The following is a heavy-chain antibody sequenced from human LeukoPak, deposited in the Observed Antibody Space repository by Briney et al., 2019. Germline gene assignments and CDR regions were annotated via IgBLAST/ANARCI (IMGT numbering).Heavy chain of an antibody. Sequence: GASVKVSCKASGYTFTSYGISWVRQAPGQGLEWMGWISAYNGNTNYAQKLQGRVTMTTDTSTSTAYMELRSLRSDDTAVYYCARAGPYSGSYYPFDYWGQGTLVTVPS. CDR3: ARAGPYSGSYYPFDY. D-gene: IGHD1-26*01. V-gene: IGHV1-18*01. CDR2: ISAYNGNT. CDR1: GYTFTSYG. J-gene: IGHJ4*02.